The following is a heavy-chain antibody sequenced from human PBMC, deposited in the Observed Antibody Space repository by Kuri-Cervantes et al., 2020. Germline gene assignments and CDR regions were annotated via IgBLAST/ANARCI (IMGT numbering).Heavy chain of an antibody. Sequence: GESLKISCAASGFAFSDYGMHWVRQAPGKGLEWVALISFDGSKKYYADSVKGRFTISRDDSKNTLYLQMNNLKTEDTAVYYCAKDEQEWFETWGYWGQGTLVTVSS. CDR2: ISFDGSKK. V-gene: IGHV3-30*18. CDR3: AKDEQEWFETWGY. J-gene: IGHJ4*02. CDR1: GFAFSDYG. D-gene: IGHD3-3*01.